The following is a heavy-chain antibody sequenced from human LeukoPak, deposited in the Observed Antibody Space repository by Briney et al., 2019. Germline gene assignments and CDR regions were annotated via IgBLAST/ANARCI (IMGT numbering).Heavy chain of an antibody. CDR2: IYSGGST. CDR1: GFTVSSNY. Sequence: GGSLRLFCAASGFTVSSNYMSWVRQAPGMGLEWVSVIYSGGSTYYADSVKGRFTISRDNSKNTLYLQMNTLRAEDTAVYYCARDGHYGDYYYYYYMDVWGKGTTVTVSS. D-gene: IGHD4-17*01. J-gene: IGHJ6*03. V-gene: IGHV3-53*01. CDR3: ARDGHYGDYYYYYYMDV.